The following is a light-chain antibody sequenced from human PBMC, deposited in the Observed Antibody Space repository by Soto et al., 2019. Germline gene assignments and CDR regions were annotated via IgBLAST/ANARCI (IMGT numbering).Light chain of an antibody. V-gene: IGKV1-39*01. CDR1: QTISTF. CDR3: QQTYSTFVS. Sequence: DIQMTQSPSSLSASVGDRVTITCRSSQTISTFLHWFQQKPGEAPNLLIYDASSLQSGVPSRFSGSGSGTDFTLTISSLQPEDFGTYYCQQTYSTFVSFGGGTNVDSK. J-gene: IGKJ4*01. CDR2: DAS.